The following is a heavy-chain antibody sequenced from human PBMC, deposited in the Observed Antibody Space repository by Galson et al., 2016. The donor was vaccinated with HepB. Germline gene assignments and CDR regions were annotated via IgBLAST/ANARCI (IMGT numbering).Heavy chain of an antibody. CDR3: ASDYNFGYISSRARFRFEY. CDR2: IYYSGNS. Sequence: TLSLTCAVSGGSISSGGYYWTWIRQHPGKGLESIGYIYYSGNSHYNPSLKSRLMMSVDTSKNQFSLTLTSVTAADTAVYYCASDYNFGYISSRARFRFEYWGQGTLVTVSS. J-gene: IGHJ4*02. CDR1: GGSISSGGYY. V-gene: IGHV4-31*11. D-gene: IGHD5-18*01.